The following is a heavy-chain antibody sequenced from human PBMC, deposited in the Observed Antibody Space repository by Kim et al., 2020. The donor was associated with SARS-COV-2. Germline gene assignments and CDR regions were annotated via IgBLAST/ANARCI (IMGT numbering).Heavy chain of an antibody. CDR1: GGSFSGYY. D-gene: IGHD3-10*01. V-gene: IGHV4-34*01. Sequence: SETLSLTCAVYGGSFSGYYWSWIRQPPGKGLEWIGEINHSGSTNYNPSLKSRVTISVDTSKNQFSLKLSSVTAADTAVYYCARERWGFGEFYFDYWGQGTLVTVSS. J-gene: IGHJ4*02. CDR3: ARERWGFGEFYFDY. CDR2: INHSGST.